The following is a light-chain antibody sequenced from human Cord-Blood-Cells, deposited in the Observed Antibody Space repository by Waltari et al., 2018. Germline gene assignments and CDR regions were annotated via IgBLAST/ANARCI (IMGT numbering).Light chain of an antibody. CDR2: DVS. Sequence: QSALTQPASVSGSPGQSITISCTGTSSYVGGPNYVSWYQQHPGKAPKLMIYDVSKRPSGVSNRFSGSKSGNTASLTISGLQAEDEADYYCSSYTSSSTPHYVFGTGTKVTVL. CDR3: SSYTSSSTPHYV. V-gene: IGLV2-14*01. J-gene: IGLJ1*01. CDR1: SSYVGGPNY.